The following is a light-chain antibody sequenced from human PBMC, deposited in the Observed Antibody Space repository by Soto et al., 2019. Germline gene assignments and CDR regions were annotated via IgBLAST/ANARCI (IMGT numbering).Light chain of an antibody. Sequence: DIQMTQSPSSLSASVGDRVTITCRASQGISNYLAWYQQKPGKVPKLLIYAASTLRSGVPSRFSGSGSGTDCTLTISSLQPEDVATYYWQKYNSAPLTFGPGTKVDIK. CDR3: QKYNSAPLT. CDR1: QGISNY. CDR2: AAS. J-gene: IGKJ3*01. V-gene: IGKV1-27*01.